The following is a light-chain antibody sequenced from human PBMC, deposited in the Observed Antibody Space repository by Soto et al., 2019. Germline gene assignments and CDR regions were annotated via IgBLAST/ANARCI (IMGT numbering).Light chain of an antibody. V-gene: IGKV3-20*01. J-gene: IGKJ1*01. CDR3: QQYGSSGT. CDR1: QSFRGL. CDR2: GAS. Sequence: EVVFTHSPGTLSLSPGEIATLAFRASQSFRGLLAWYQQKPGQAPRLLIYGASNRATGIPDRFSGSGSGTDFTLTISRLEPEDFAVYYCQQYGSSGTFGQGTKVDIK.